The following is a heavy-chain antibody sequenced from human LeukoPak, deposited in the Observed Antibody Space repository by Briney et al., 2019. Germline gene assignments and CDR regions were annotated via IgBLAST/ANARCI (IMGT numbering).Heavy chain of an antibody. CDR2: ISHRGRT. J-gene: IGHJ4*01. Sequence: PSETLSLTCAVYGGSLSDYYWSWIRQSPGKGLEWIGEISHRGRTYYNLSLKSRVTISVDTSKNQFSLKLTSVTAADTAVYYCARAPGTTFDYWGHGNMVTVSS. CDR1: GGSLSDYY. D-gene: IGHD4-17*01. CDR3: ARAPGTTFDY. V-gene: IGHV4-34*01.